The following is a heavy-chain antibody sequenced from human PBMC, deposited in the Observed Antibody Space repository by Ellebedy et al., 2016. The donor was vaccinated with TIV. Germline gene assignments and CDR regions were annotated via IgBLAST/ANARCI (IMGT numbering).Heavy chain of an antibody. CDR2: VSWNSGGI. CDR3: ASGGSSGYYYASYFDY. V-gene: IGHV3-9*01. D-gene: IGHD3-22*01. Sequence: GGSLRLXXAASGFTFDDYPMHWVRQAAGKGLEWVSGVSWNSGGIGYADSVKGRFTISRDNAKNSLFLQMSSLRVEDTAVYFCASGGSSGYYYASYFDYWGQGTLVTVSS. J-gene: IGHJ4*02. CDR1: GFTFDDYP.